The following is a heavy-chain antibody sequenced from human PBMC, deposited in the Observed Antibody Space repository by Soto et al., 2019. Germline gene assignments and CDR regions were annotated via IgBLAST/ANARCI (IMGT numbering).Heavy chain of an antibody. Sequence: GESLKISCAASGFTFSSYAMSWVRQAPGKGLEWVSAISGSGGSTYYADSVKGRFTISRDNSKNTLYLQMNSLRAEDTAVYYCAKDQPHDYYDSSGYDYWGQGTLVTVSS. CDR2: ISGSGGST. CDR1: GFTFSSYA. V-gene: IGHV3-23*01. D-gene: IGHD3-22*01. J-gene: IGHJ4*02. CDR3: AKDQPHDYYDSSGYDY.